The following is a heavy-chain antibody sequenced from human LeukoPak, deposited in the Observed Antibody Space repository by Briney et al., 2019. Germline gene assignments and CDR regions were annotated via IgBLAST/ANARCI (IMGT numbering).Heavy chain of an antibody. CDR3: ARDGTRYCSSKSCFSAYSYYGMDV. V-gene: IGHV3-11*01. D-gene: IGHD2-2*01. Sequence: GGSLRLSCAASGCTFSDYHMSWIRQAPGKGLEWPSYITSSGSTIYYADSMKGRFTISRDNAKNSLYLQMNSLRADDTAVYFCARDGTRYCSSKSCFSAYSYYGMDVWGQGTTVTVSS. J-gene: IGHJ6*02. CDR2: ITSSGSTI. CDR1: GCTFSDYH.